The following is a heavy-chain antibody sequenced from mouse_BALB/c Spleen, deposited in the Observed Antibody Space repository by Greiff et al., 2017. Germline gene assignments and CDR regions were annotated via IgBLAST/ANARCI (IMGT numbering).Heavy chain of an antibody. J-gene: IGHJ2*01. CDR3: AREGAKLGLDY. CDR1: GFTFSDYY. V-gene: IGHV5-4*02. D-gene: IGHD4-1*01. Sequence: EVKLMESGGGLVKPGGSLKLSCAASGFTFSDYYMYWVRQTPEKRLEWVATISDGGSYTYYPDSVKGRFTISRDNAKNNLYLQMSSLKSEDTAMYYCAREGAKLGLDYWGEGTTLTVSS. CDR2: ISDGGSYT.